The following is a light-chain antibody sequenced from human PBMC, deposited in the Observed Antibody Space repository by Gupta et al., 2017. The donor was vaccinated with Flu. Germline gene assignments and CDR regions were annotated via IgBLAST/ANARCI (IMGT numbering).Light chain of an antibody. V-gene: IGLV1-44*01. CDR2: SSN. J-gene: IGLJ1*01. CDR3: AAWEDSRNGHYV. CDR1: TSNVGSNA. Sequence: QSVLAQPPSASGTPGQRVTITCSGSTSNVGSNAVNWYQQVPGTSPKLLIYSSNQRPSGVPDRFAGSKSGTSASLAIRGLQSEEEADYYCAAWEDSRNGHYVFGTGTKVTVL.